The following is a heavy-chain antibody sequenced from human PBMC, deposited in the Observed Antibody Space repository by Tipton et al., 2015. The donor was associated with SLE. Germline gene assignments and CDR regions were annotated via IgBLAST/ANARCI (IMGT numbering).Heavy chain of an antibody. CDR1: GGSISSSSYY. CDR3: ARSSGTAFDI. J-gene: IGHJ3*02. D-gene: IGHD1-1*01. Sequence: TLSLTCTVSGGSISSSSYYWGWIRQPPGKGLEWIGGIYYSGSTYYNPSLKSRVTISVDTSKNQFSLKLSSVTAADTAVYYCARSSGTAFDIWGQGTMVTVSS. V-gene: IGHV4-39*01. CDR2: IYYSGST.